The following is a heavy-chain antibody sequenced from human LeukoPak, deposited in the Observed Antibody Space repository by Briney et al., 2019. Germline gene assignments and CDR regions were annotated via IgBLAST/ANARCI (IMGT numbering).Heavy chain of an antibody. D-gene: IGHD2-2*01. CDR1: GFIFSHHG. J-gene: IGHJ4*02. CDR2: ISSSGSTI. Sequence: PGGSLRLSCATSGFIFSHHGMNWVRQAPGKGLEWVSYISSSGSTIYYADSVKGRFTISRDNAKNSLYLQMNSLRAEDTAVYYCARGPATFDYWGQGTLVTVSS. CDR3: ARGPATFDY. V-gene: IGHV3-48*04.